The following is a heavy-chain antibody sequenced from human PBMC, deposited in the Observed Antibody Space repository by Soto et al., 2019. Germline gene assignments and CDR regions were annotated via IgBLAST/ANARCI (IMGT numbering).Heavy chain of an antibody. CDR1: GSTFSGYA. Sequence: GGSLRLSCAASGSTFSGYAMSWVRQDPGKGLEWVSAISGSGGSTYYSDAVKGRCTISRADSKTTLYLQMNSLSAEDAAVYYCAYYGFYDRVFNDFDNWGQGTLVTVSS. CDR2: ISGSGGST. V-gene: IGHV3-23*01. D-gene: IGHD3-22*01. CDR3: AYYGFYDRVFNDFDN. J-gene: IGHJ4*01.